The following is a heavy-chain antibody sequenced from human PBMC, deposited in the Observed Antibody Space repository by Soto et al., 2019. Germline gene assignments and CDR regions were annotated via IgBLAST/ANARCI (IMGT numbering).Heavy chain of an antibody. CDR2: ISSNGGST. V-gene: IGHV3-64D*08. CDR1: GFTFISYA. J-gene: IGHJ4*02. D-gene: IGHD2-21*01. CDR3: VKDRYGYSFDFDY. Sequence: GGSLRLSCSASGFTFISYAMHWVRQAPGKGLEYVSAISSNGGSTYYADSVKGRFTISRDNSKNTLYLQMSSLRAEDTAVYYCVKDRYGYSFDFDYWGQGTLVTVSS.